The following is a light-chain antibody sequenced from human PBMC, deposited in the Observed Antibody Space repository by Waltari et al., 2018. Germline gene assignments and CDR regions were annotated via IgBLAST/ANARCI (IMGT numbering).Light chain of an antibody. CDR1: GSNIGAGYD. V-gene: IGLV1-40*01. J-gene: IGLJ2*01. CDR3: QSYDTSLRVV. CDR2: GST. Sequence: QSVLTQPPSVSGAPGQRVTISCTGSGSNIGAGYDVHWYQQLPRAAPKLLIYGSTSLPLWVPDRCFGSTSGTSASLAITGLQAEDEADYYCQSYDTSLRVVFGGGTKLTVL.